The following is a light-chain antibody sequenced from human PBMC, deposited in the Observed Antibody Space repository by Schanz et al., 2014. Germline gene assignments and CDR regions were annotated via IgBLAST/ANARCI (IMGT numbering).Light chain of an antibody. CDR3: QQSYSSLPPVT. Sequence: DIQMTQSPSSLSASVGDRVTITCRASQSISTYLNWYQQKPGKAPNLLIYAASTLQSGVPSRFSGSGSGTDFTLTISSLQPEDFATYYCQQSYSSLPPVTFGQGTRLEI. J-gene: IGKJ5*01. V-gene: IGKV1-39*01. CDR2: AAS. CDR1: QSISTY.